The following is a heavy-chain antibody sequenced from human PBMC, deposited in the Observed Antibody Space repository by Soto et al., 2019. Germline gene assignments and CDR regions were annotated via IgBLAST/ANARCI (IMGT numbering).Heavy chain of an antibody. CDR2: ISYDGSNK. CDR1: GFTFSSYG. J-gene: IGHJ6*02. Sequence: GGSLRLSRAASGFTFSSYGMHWVRQAPGKGLEWVAVISYDGSNKYYADSVKGRFTISRDNSKNTLYLQMNSLRAEDTAVYYCAKTLAGDYYGMDVWGQGTMVTVSS. CDR3: AKTLAGDYYGMDV. V-gene: IGHV3-30*18.